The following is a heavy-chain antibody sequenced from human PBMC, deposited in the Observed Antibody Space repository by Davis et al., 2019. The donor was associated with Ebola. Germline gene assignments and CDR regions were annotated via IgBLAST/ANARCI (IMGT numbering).Heavy chain of an antibody. J-gene: IGHJ6*02. Sequence: ASVKVSCKASGYTFSSHGITWVRQAPGQGLKWMGWISAYNGHTKYAQKFQDRVTMTTDTTTSTAYMELRSLRFDDTAVYYCARGRSPYYYGLDVWGQGTMVTVSS. CDR1: GYTFSSHG. CDR3: ARGRSPYYYGLDV. D-gene: IGHD6-6*01. V-gene: IGHV1-18*01. CDR2: ISAYNGHT.